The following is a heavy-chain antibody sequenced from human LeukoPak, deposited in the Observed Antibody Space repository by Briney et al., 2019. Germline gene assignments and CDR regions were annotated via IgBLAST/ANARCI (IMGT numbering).Heavy chain of an antibody. CDR2: ISAY. D-gene: IGHD3-16*01. J-gene: IGHJ4*02. CDR3: ARDKGGVSGFDY. V-gene: IGHV1-18*01. Sequence: ASVKVSCKASGYTFTSYGISWVRQAPGQGLEWMGWISAYAQKFQGRVTMTTDTSTSTAYMELRSLRSDDTAVYYCARDKGGVSGFDYWGQGTLVTVSS. CDR1: GYTFTSYG.